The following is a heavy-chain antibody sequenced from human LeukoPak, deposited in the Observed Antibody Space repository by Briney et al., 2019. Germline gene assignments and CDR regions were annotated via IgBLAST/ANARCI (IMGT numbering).Heavy chain of an antibody. J-gene: IGHJ4*02. D-gene: IGHD4-17*01. CDR3: ASPKGSAYGDYFPLYY. CDR2: IYHSGSA. CDR1: GGSISSNNW. Sequence: PSGTLSLTCGVSGGSISSNNWWSWVRQPPGQGLEWIGEIYHSGSANYNPSLKSRVTISVDKSKNQFSLKLSSVTAADTAVYYCASPKGSAYGDYFPLYYWGQGTLVTVSS. V-gene: IGHV4-4*02.